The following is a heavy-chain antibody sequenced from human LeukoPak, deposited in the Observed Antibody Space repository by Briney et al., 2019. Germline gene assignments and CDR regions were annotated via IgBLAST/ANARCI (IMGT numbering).Heavy chain of an antibody. CDR2: ISGSSKYI. D-gene: IGHD6-19*01. J-gene: IGHJ4*02. Sequence: GGSLRLSCAASGFTFSSYDMNWVRQAPGKGLEWVSAISGSSKYIYYAESVKGRFTISRDNAKNSLYLQMDSLRAEDTAVYYCARFVGPATKQYFDYWGQGILVTVSS. CDR1: GFTFSSYD. CDR3: ARFVGPATKQYFDY. V-gene: IGHV3-21*06.